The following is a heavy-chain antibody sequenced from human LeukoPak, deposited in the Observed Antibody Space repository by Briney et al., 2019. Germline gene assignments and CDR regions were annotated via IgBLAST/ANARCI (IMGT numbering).Heavy chain of an antibody. J-gene: IGHJ4*02. CDR3: AHRRPDGAYVDY. CDR1: GFSLSTSGVG. D-gene: IGHD4/OR15-4a*01. CDR2: IYWDDDK. Sequence: SSPTLVNPTQTLTLTCTFSGFSLSTSGVGVGWIRQPPGKALEWLALIYWDDDKRYTPSLKGRLTITKDTSKNQVVLTMTNMDPVDTATYYCAHRRPDGAYVDYWGQGTLVTVSS. V-gene: IGHV2-5*02.